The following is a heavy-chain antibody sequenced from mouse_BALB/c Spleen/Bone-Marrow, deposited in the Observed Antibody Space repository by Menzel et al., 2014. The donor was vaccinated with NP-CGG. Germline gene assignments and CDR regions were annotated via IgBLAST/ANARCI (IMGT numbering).Heavy chain of an antibody. D-gene: IGHD1-2*01. Sequence: EVKLVESGGGLVQPGGSLRLSCATSEFTFTDYYMSWVRQPPGKALEWLGFIRNKANGYTTEYSASVKGRFTISRDNSQSILYLQMNTLRAEDSATYYCARDNYYGYHWYFDVWGAGTTVTVSS. V-gene: IGHV7-3*02. CDR1: EFTFTDYY. CDR2: IRNKANGYTT. CDR3: ARDNYYGYHWYFDV. J-gene: IGHJ1*01.